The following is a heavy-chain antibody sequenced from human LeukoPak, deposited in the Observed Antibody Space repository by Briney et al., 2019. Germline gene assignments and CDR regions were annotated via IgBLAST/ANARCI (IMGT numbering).Heavy chain of an antibody. CDR3: ARDRGGVAGTGY. Sequence: SETLSLTCTVSGGSISSGSYYWSWIRQPAGKGLEWIGRIYTSGSTNYSPSLKSRVTISVDTSKNQFSLKLSSVTAADTAVYYCARDRGGVAGTGYWGQGTLVTVSS. D-gene: IGHD6-19*01. V-gene: IGHV4-61*02. CDR1: GGSISSGSYY. CDR2: IYTSGST. J-gene: IGHJ4*02.